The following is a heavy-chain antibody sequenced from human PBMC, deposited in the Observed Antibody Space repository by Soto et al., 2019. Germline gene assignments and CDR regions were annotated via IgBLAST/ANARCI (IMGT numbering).Heavy chain of an antibody. CDR1: GFTFSTYS. V-gene: IGHV3-48*01. CDR3: TRDPEALDY. CDR2: VSRGSPTM. Sequence: EVQLVESGGDLVQPGGSLRLSCAASGFTFSTYSMNWVRQAPGKGLEWVAYVSRGSPTMHYADSVKGRFTISRDNAKNSLYLQMNSLKADDTAVYYCTRDPEALDYWGQGPWSPSPQ. J-gene: IGHJ4*02.